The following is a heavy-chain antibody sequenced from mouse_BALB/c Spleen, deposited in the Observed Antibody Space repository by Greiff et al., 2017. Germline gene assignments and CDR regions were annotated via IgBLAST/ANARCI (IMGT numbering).Heavy chain of an antibody. CDR2: IDPANGNT. Sequence: VQLQQSGAELVKPGASVKLSCTASGFNIKDTYMHWVKQRPEQGLEWIGRIDPANGNTKYDPKFQGKATITAETSSNTAYLQLSSLTSEDTAVYYCARGNPLYYYAMDYWGQGTSVTVSS. CDR1: GFNIKDTY. J-gene: IGHJ4*01. D-gene: IGHD2-1*01. CDR3: ARGNPLYYYAMDY. V-gene: IGHV14-3*02.